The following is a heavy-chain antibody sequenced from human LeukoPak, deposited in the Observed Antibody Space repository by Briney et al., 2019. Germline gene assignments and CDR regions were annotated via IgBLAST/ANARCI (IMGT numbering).Heavy chain of an antibody. D-gene: IGHD1-26*01. CDR2: ISGSGGST. CDR3: AKVEWELPSSGSLDY. V-gene: IGHV3-23*01. J-gene: IGHJ4*02. Sequence: QPGGSLRLSCAASGFTFSTYAMSWVRQAPGKGLEWVSAISGSGGSTYYADSVKGRFTISRDNSKNTLYLQMNSLRAEDTAVYYCAKVEWELPSSGSLDYWGQGTLVTVSS. CDR1: GFTFSTYA.